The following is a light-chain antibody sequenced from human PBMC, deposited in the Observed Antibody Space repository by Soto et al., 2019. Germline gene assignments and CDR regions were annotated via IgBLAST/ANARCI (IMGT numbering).Light chain of an antibody. J-gene: IGLJ2*01. V-gene: IGLV1-51*02. Sequence: QSVLTQPPSVSAAPGQKVTISCSGSSSNIGNNYVSWYQQLPGTAPKPLIYENNKRPSGIPDRFSGSKSGTSATLGITGLQTGDEADYYCGTWDSSLSALFGGGTKVTVL. CDR1: SSNIGNNY. CDR2: ENN. CDR3: GTWDSSLSAL.